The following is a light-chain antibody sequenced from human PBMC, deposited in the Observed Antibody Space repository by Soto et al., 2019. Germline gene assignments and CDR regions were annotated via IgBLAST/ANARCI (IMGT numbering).Light chain of an antibody. CDR3: QEYNSYPLT. J-gene: IGKJ4*01. Sequence: DIQMTQSPSTLSASVGDRVTITCRASQSISSWLAWYQQKPGKAPNLLIYKASSLESGVPSRFSGSGSGTAVTLTISSLQPYDFATYYCQEYNSYPLTFGGGTKVVIK. CDR1: QSISSW. V-gene: IGKV1-5*03. CDR2: KAS.